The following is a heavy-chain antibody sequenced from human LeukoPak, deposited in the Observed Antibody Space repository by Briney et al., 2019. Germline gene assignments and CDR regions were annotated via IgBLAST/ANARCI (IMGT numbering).Heavy chain of an antibody. D-gene: IGHD1-14*01. CDR3: ARATAENDH. CDR2: LNPKTGGT. V-gene: IGHV1-2*02. CDR1: GYTFTGYC. Sequence: WASVKVSCKASGYTFTGYCLHWVRQAPGQGLEWMGWLNPKTGGTSYAQKFQGRVTMTRDTSISTVNMELSRLTSDDTAVYYCARATAENDHWGQGTLVTVSS. J-gene: IGHJ4*02.